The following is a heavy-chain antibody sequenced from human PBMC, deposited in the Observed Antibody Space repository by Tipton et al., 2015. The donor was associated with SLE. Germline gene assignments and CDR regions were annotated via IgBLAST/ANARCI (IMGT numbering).Heavy chain of an antibody. CDR1: GFSFNDFS. V-gene: IGHV3-9*01. J-gene: IGHJ4*02. Sequence: SLRLSCAASGFSFNDFSMHWVRQIPGKGLEWVAGVNWNSATIAYADSVKGRFTISRDDPKNSLYLQMNSLRADDTAVYFCAKDPPWGVTPYFDFWGQGTLVTVSS. CDR3: AKDPPWGVTPYFDF. D-gene: IGHD2-21*02. CDR2: VNWNSATI.